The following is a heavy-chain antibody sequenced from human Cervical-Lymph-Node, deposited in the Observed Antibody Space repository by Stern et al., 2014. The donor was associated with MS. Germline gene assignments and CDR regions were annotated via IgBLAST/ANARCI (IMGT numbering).Heavy chain of an antibody. CDR2: MANSGTT. CDR1: GASMKNFY. D-gene: IGHD5-18*01. Sequence: QLQLQESGPGRVQPSDTLSLTCTVSGASMKNFYWNWIRQPPGKGLEWIGHMANSGTTYSDPSLKSRVTMSMDASKQQFSLRLTSVTPVDTAVYFCARGRHTAMVTSGRYFDLWGQGTLVTVSS. J-gene: IGHJ4*02. CDR3: ARGRHTAMVTSGRYFDL. V-gene: IGHV4-59*07.